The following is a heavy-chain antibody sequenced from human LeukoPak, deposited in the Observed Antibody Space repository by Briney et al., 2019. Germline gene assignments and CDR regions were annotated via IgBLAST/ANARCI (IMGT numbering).Heavy chain of an antibody. CDR3: ARVTTYARAFDI. CDR2: IYYSGST. Sequence: PSETLSLTCTVSGGYISSYYWSWIRQPPGKGLEWIGYIYYSGSTNYNPSLKSRVTISVDTSKNQFSLKLSSVTAADTAVYYCARVTTYARAFDIWGQGTMVTVSS. D-gene: IGHD1-14*01. CDR1: GGYISSYY. J-gene: IGHJ3*02. V-gene: IGHV4-59*01.